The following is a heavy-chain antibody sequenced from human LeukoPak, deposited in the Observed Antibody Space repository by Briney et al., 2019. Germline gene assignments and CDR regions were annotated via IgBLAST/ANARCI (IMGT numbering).Heavy chain of an antibody. CDR3: AKDRIPDGYYSFGY. J-gene: IGHJ4*02. CDR1: RFPFSTYA. CDR2: ITGNAGLI. V-gene: IGHV3-23*01. D-gene: IGHD3-3*01. Sequence: GGSLRLSCAASRFPFSTYAMNWVRQAPGKGLEWVSVITGNAGLIAYADSVKGRFTISRDNYKNTLYLQMNSLSAEDTARYYCAKDRIPDGYYSFGYWGQGTPVTVSS.